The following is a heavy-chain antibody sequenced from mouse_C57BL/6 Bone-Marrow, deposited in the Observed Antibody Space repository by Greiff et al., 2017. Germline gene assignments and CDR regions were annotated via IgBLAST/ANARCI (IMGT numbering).Heavy chain of an antibody. CDR3: ANYYGSSFAY. CDR2: INPNNGGT. J-gene: IGHJ3*01. V-gene: IGHV1-26*01. Sequence: EVQLQQSGPELVKPGASVKISCKASGYTFTDYYMNWVEQSHGKSLEWIGDINPNNGGTSYNQKFKGKATLTVDTSSSTAYMELRSLTSEDSAVYDCANYYGSSFAYWGQGTLVTVSA. D-gene: IGHD1-1*01. CDR1: GYTFTDYY.